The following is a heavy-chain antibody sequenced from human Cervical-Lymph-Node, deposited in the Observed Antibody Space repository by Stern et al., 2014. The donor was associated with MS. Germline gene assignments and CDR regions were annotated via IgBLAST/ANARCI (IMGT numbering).Heavy chain of an antibody. CDR2: IWYDGSDK. CDR1: GFTFSRYG. J-gene: IGHJ4*02. Sequence: VQLLESGGGVVQPGRSLRLSCAASGFTFSRYGMHWVRQAPGKGLEWGAVIWYDGSDKYHVDSVRGRFTISRDNSKNTLWLQMNSLRAEDTAVYYCAREGEVVGATFLDYWGQGTLVTVSS. CDR3: AREGEVVGATFLDY. V-gene: IGHV3-33*01. D-gene: IGHD3-22*01.